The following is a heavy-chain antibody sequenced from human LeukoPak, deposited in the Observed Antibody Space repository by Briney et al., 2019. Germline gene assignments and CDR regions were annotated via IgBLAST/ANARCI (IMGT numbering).Heavy chain of an antibody. V-gene: IGHV4-59*01. D-gene: IGHD2-2*01. J-gene: IGHJ4*02. CDR1: GGSISSYY. CDR3: ARAPHYCSSTSCYLPDY. CDR2: IYYSGST. Sequence: SETLSLTCTVSGGSISSYYWSWIRQPPGKGLEWIGYIYYSGSTNYNPSLKSRVTISVDTSKNQFSLKLSFVTAADTAVYYCARAPHYCSSTSCYLPDYWGQGTLVTVSS.